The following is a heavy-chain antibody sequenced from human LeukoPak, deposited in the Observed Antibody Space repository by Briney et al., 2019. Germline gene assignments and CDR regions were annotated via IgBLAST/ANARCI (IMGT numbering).Heavy chain of an antibody. CDR1: GFTFSSYG. V-gene: IGHV3-33*01. CDR2: IWYDGSNK. Sequence: GGSLRLSCAASGFTFSSYGMHWVRQAPCKGLEWVAVIWYDGSNKYYADSVKGRFTISRDNSKNTLYLQMNSLRAEDTAVYYCARGTPYYYDSSGYYEELDYWGQGTLVTVSS. D-gene: IGHD3-22*01. CDR3: ARGTPYYYDSSGYYEELDY. J-gene: IGHJ4*02.